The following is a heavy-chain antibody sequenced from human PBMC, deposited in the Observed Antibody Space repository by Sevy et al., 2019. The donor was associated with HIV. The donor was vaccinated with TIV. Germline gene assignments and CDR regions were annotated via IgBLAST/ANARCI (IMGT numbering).Heavy chain of an antibody. CDR2: ISSSSTTI. D-gene: IGHD2-2*01. CDR3: AHGGYCSSTSCNHHNPDYYYYDMDV. CDR1: GFSFSSYS. J-gene: IGHJ6*02. V-gene: IGHV3-48*02. Sequence: GGSLRLSCAASGFSFSSYSMNWVSQAPGKGLEWISYISSSSTTIYYADSVKGRFTISRDNAKNSLYLQLNSLRDEDTAVYDCAHGGYCSSTSCNHHNPDYYYYDMDVWGQGITVTVSS.